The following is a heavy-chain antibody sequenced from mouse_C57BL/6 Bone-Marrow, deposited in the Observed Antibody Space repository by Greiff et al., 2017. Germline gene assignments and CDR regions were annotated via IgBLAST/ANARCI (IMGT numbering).Heavy chain of an antibody. CDR3: ATFYEGYYCFDY. Sequence: QVQLQQSGAELAKPGASVKLSCKASGYTFTSYWMHWVKQRPGQGLEWIGYINPSRGYTKYNQKFKDKATLTAEQSASTAYMQLSSLTDEDSAVYYCATFYEGYYCFDYWGQGTTLTVSS. CDR2: INPSRGYT. CDR1: GYTFTSYW. D-gene: IGHD2-3*01. J-gene: IGHJ2*01. V-gene: IGHV1-7*01.